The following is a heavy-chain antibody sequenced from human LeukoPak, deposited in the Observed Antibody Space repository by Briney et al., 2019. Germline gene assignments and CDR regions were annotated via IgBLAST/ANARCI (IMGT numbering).Heavy chain of an antibody. D-gene: IGHD3-3*01. CDR2: LYHSGNT. J-gene: IGHJ3*02. CDR1: GGSISSSTYY. CDR3: AREYSDFWSGYYAFDI. Sequence: SETLSLTCTVSGGSISSSTYYWGWIRQPPGKGLEWIGSLYHSGNTYYNPSLKSRVSISVDTSKNQFPLKLSSVTAADTAVYYCAREYSDFWSGYYAFDIWGQGTMVTVSS. V-gene: IGHV4-39*06.